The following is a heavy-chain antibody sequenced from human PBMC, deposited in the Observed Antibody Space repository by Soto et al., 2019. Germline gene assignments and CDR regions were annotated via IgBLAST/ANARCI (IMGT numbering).Heavy chain of an antibody. D-gene: IGHD2-2*01. J-gene: IGHJ5*02. CDR2: IYSGGNT. Sequence: EVQLVESGGGLIQPGGSLRLSCAASGFTVSNNYMSWVRQAPGKGLEWVSLIYSGGNTLYADSVRGRFTISRDGSKNTLHLQMNSLRAEDTAVYDCARDPPAVNHWGQGTLVTVSS. V-gene: IGHV3-53*01. CDR3: ARDPPAVNH. CDR1: GFTVSNNY.